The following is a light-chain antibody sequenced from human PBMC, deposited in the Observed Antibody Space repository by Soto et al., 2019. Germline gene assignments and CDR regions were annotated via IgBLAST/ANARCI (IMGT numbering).Light chain of an antibody. CDR1: QSISSW. J-gene: IGKJ1*01. CDR2: DAS. Sequence: DIQMTQSPSTLSASVGDRVTITCRASQSISSWLAWYQQKPGKAPKLLIYDASSLESGVPSRFSGSGSGTEFTLTIISLQPDDFATYYCQQYNSWTFGQGTTVEIK. V-gene: IGKV1-5*01. CDR3: QQYNSWT.